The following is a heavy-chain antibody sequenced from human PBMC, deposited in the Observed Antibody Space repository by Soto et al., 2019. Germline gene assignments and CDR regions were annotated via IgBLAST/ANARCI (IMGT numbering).Heavy chain of an antibody. Sequence: QVQVVQSGAEVREPGASVKVSCTASGYSSSNYYTHWARQAPGQGLEWMGIVTPHGASTVYAQRFQGRLTLTRDTSTNTDYMDLSRLTSDDTAIYYCASVTTIWSNWGQGTLVTVSS. CDR3: ASVTTIWSN. V-gene: IGHV1-46*01. D-gene: IGHD2-21*02. J-gene: IGHJ4*02. CDR1: GYSSSNYY. CDR2: VTPHGAST.